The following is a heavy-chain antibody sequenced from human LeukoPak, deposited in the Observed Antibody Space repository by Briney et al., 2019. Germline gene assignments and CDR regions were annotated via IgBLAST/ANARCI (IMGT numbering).Heavy chain of an antibody. J-gene: IGHJ3*02. CDR2: INHSGST. D-gene: IGHD3-10*01. CDR3: ARAGGSGSPYAFDI. V-gene: IGHV4-34*01. Sequence: SETLSLTCAVYGGSFSGYYWSWIRQPPGKGLEWIGEINHSGSTNYNPSLKSRVTISVDTSKNQFSLKLSSVTAADTAVYYCARAGGSGSPYAFDIWGQGTMVTVSS. CDR1: GGSFSGYY.